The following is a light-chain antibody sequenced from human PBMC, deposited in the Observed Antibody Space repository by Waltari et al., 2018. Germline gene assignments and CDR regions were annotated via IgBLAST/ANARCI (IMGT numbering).Light chain of an antibody. CDR3: MQALQTPYT. V-gene: IGKV2-28*01. Sequence: DIVLTQSPLSLPATPGEPASISCRSSQSLLHSNGYNYLDWYLQKPGQSPQLLIYLGSNRASGVPDRFGGSGSGTDFTLKISRVEAEDVGVYYCMQALQTPYTFGQGTKLEIK. CDR1: QSLLHSNGYNY. CDR2: LGS. J-gene: IGKJ2*01.